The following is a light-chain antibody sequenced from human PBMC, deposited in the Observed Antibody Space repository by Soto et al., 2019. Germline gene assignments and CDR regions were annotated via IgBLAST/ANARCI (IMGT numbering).Light chain of an antibody. Sequence: SALTQPASVSGSPGQSITISCTGTSSDVGTYNYVSWYQQHPGKAPKLMIYDVSHRPSGLSYRFSGSKSGNTASLTISGLQAEDEADYYCSSYTSSSTLVFGGGTQLTVL. CDR1: SSDVGTYNY. J-gene: IGLJ2*01. CDR3: SSYTSSSTLV. V-gene: IGLV2-14*01. CDR2: DVS.